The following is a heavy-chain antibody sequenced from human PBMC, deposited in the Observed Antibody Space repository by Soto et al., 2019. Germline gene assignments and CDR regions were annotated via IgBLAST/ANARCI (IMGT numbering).Heavy chain of an antibody. Sequence: QVQLQESGPGLVKPSGTLSLTCAVSGGSISSSNWWSWVRQPPGKGLEWIGEIYHSGSTNYNPSLKSXXTXSXXKSKNQFSLKLSSVTAADTAVYYCARVLLYEGFDPWGQGTLVTVSS. D-gene: IGHD3-10*01. CDR3: ARVLLYEGFDP. CDR1: GGSISSSNW. V-gene: IGHV4-4*02. CDR2: IYHSGST. J-gene: IGHJ5*02.